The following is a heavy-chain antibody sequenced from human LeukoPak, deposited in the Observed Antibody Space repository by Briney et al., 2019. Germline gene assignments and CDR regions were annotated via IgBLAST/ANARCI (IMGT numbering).Heavy chain of an antibody. CDR3: AGRALDRWQLPSYFDY. V-gene: IGHV4-39*01. Sequence: KPSETLSLACTVSAGSISSSSYYGGWIRQPPGKGLEWIGTIYYRGSTYYNPSLKSRVTISVDTSKNQFSLKLSSVTAADTAIYYCAGRALDRWQLPSYFDYWGQGSLVTVSS. J-gene: IGHJ4*02. D-gene: IGHD2/OR15-2a*01. CDR1: AGSISSSSYY. CDR2: IYYRGST.